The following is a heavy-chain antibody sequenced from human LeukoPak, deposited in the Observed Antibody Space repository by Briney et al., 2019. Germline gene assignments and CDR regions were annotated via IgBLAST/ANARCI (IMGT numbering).Heavy chain of an antibody. D-gene: IGHD3-22*01. V-gene: IGHV1-2*02. J-gene: IGHJ4*02. Sequence: ASVKVSCRASGYTFSDYYIHWVRQAPGQGLEWMGWINPNSGGTKSAYKFQGRVTMTRDTSINTAHMELSRLRSDDTAMYYCARMAGDSSGYNPIDYWGQGTLVTVSS. CDR3: ARMAGDSSGYNPIDY. CDR1: GYTFSDYY. CDR2: INPNSGGT.